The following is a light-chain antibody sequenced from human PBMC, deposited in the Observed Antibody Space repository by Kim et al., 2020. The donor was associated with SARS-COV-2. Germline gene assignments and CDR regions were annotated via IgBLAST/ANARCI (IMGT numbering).Light chain of an antibody. Sequence: SYELTQPPSVSVSPGQTASITCSGDKLGDKYACWYQQKSGQSPVLVLYQDTKRPSGIPERFSGSNSGNTATLTISGTQAMDEADYYCQSWDSSTVVVFGG. CDR3: QSWDSSTVVV. CDR1: KLGDKY. J-gene: IGLJ2*01. CDR2: QDT. V-gene: IGLV3-1*01.